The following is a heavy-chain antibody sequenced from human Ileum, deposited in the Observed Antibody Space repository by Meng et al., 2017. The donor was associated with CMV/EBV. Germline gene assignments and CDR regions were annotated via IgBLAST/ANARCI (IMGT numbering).Heavy chain of an antibody. D-gene: IGHD4-17*01. CDR1: GGSISTYY. V-gene: IGHV4-4*07. CDR3: AREENTVNQFEY. J-gene: IGHJ4*02. Sequence: VDLQEEGPGWVKPAEPLSSTSSVSGGSISTYYWTWVRQPAGKGLEWIGRINAGGSTNDNPSLKSRVTMSVDTSKNQFSLKVTSVTAADTAVYYCAREENTVNQFEYWGQGTLVTVSS. CDR2: INAGGST.